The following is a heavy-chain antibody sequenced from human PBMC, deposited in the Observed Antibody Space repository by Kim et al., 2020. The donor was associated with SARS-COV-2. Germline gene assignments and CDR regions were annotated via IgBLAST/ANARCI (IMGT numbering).Heavy chain of an antibody. D-gene: IGHD1-1*01. V-gene: IGHV1-2*02. J-gene: IGHJ4*02. CDR3: ARDLQLELRWDY. Sequence: NYAQKVQGRVTMTRDTSISTAYMELSRLRSDDTAVYYCARDLQLELRWDYWGQGTLVTVSS.